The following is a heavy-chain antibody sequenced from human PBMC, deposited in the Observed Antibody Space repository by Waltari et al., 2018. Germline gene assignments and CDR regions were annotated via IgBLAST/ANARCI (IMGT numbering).Heavy chain of an antibody. V-gene: IGHV3-23*04. CDR3: AKGRGDCSSTSCYRETDY. J-gene: IGHJ4*02. CDR1: GFTFSSYA. D-gene: IGHD2-2*01. CDR2: ISGSGGST. Sequence: EVQLVESGGGLVQPGGSLRLSCAASGFTFSSYAMSWVRQAPGKGLEWVSAISGSGGSTYYADSVKGRFTISRDNSKNTLYLQMNSLRAEDTAVYYCAKGRGDCSSTSCYRETDYWGQGTLVTVSS.